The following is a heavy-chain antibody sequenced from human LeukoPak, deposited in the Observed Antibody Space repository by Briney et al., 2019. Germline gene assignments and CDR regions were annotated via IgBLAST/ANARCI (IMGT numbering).Heavy chain of an antibody. CDR3: ARGRVAAAGRPDDAFDI. J-gene: IGHJ3*02. CDR2: IYTSGST. D-gene: IGHD6-13*01. V-gene: IGHV4-4*07. Sequence: SETLSLTCTVSGGSISSYYWSWIRQPAGKGLEWIGRIYTSGSTNYNPSLKSRVTMSVDTSKNQFSLKLSSVTAADTAVYYCARGRVAAAGRPDDAFDIWGQGTMVTVSS. CDR1: GGSISSYY.